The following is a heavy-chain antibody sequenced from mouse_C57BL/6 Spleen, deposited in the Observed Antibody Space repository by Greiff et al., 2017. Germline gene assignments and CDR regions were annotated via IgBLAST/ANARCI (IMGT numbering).Heavy chain of an antibody. Sequence: QVQLQQPGAELVKPGASVKLSCKASGYTFTSYWMHWVKQRPGQGLEWIGMIHPNSGSTNYNEKFKSKATLTVGKSTSTAYMQLNSLTSEDSRFYYCSSGTGFDYWGQGTTLTVSS. J-gene: IGHJ2*01. CDR3: SSGTGFDY. D-gene: IGHD4-1*01. CDR2: IHPNSGST. V-gene: IGHV1-64*01. CDR1: GYTFTSYW.